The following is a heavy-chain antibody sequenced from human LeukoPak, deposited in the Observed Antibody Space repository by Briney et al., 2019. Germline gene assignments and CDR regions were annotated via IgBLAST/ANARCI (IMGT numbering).Heavy chain of an antibody. D-gene: IGHD3-3*01. V-gene: IGHV3-7*01. J-gene: IGHJ6*03. CDR3: ARVDFWSGYPLYFYYYMDV. CDR2: INQDGSEK. Sequence: GGSLRLSCATSGFTSSNYWMTWVRQAPGKGLEWVANINQDGSEKYYVGSVKGRFTISSDSAKNSLYLQMNSLRAEDTAVYYCARVDFWSGYPLYFYYYMDVWGKGTTVTVSS. CDR1: GFTSSNYW.